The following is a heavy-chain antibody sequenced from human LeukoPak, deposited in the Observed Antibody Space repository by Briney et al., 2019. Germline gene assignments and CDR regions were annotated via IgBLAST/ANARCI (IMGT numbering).Heavy chain of an antibody. D-gene: IGHD5-24*01. V-gene: IGHV4-34*01. J-gene: IGHJ4*02. CDR2: ISHSGST. CDR1: GGSFSAYY. CDR3: AGIEMATTKFAC. Sequence: SSETLSLTCAVYGGSFSAYYWTWIRQPPGKGLEWIGEISHSGSTNYNPSLKSRVTISVDSPQIQFSLNVRSVTAADTAVYYCAGIEMATTKFACWGQGTLVTVSS.